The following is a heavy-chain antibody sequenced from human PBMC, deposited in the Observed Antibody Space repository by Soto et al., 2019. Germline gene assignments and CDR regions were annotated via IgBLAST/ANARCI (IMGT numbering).Heavy chain of an antibody. Sequence: PSETLSLTCTVSGGSISSYYWSWIRQPPGKGLEWIGYIYYSGSTNYNPSLKSRVTISVDTSKNQFPLKLSSVTAADTAVYYCARDHRISYYDFWSGPSNYYYGMDVWGQGTTVTVSS. CDR2: IYYSGST. J-gene: IGHJ6*02. V-gene: IGHV4-59*01. CDR3: ARDHRISYYDFWSGPSNYYYGMDV. D-gene: IGHD3-3*01. CDR1: GGSISSYY.